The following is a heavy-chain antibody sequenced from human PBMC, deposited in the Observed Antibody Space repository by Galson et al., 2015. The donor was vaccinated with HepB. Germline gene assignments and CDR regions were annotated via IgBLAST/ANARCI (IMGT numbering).Heavy chain of an antibody. Sequence: SLRLSCAASGFTFDDYAMHWVRQAPGKGLEWVSGISWNSGSIGYADSVKGRFTISRDNAKNSLYLQMNSLRAEDTALYYCAKGRHSSSWSPFDYWGQGTLVTVSS. V-gene: IGHV3-9*01. CDR2: ISWNSGSI. D-gene: IGHD6-13*01. J-gene: IGHJ4*02. CDR1: GFTFDDYA. CDR3: AKGRHSSSWSPFDY.